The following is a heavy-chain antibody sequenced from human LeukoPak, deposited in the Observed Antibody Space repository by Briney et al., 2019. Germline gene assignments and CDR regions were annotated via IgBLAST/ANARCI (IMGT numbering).Heavy chain of an antibody. CDR1: GFTFSSYT. D-gene: IGHD2-21*01. J-gene: IGHJ4*02. CDR3: ATLGCAGENCPRAGRALGGY. Sequence: GGSLRLSCTGSGFTFSSYTIHWVRQAPGKGQEWVSSIISVGTFVYYADSVTGRFTISRDNAGKFLYLQMDSLRADDTAIYYCATLGCAGENCPRAGRALGGYWGQGTLVTVSS. CDR2: IISVGTFV. V-gene: IGHV3-21*01.